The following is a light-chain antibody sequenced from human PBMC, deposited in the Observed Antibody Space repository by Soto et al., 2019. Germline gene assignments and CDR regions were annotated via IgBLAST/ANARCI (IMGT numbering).Light chain of an antibody. Sequence: QTVVTQEPSLTVSPGGTVTLTCGSSTGAVTTGHYPYWFQQRPGQAPRTLIYDTSSKHSYTPARFSGSLLGGKAALTLSGAQPEDEAEYYCLLSYSGPRIFGGGTKLTVL. CDR2: DTS. CDR3: LLSYSGPRI. J-gene: IGLJ2*01. V-gene: IGLV7-46*01. CDR1: TGAVTTGHY.